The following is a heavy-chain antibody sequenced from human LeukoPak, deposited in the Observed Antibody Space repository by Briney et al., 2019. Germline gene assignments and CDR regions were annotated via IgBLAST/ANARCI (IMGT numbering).Heavy chain of an antibody. Sequence: GGSLRLSCAASGFTFSSYGMHWVRQAPGKGLEWVAFIRYDGSNKYYADSVKGRFTISRDNSKNTLYLQMNSLRAEDTAVYYCAKDDGTGYSYGLIDFWGQGTLVTVSS. CDR3: AKDDGTGYSYGLIDF. V-gene: IGHV3-30*02. CDR1: GFTFSSYG. D-gene: IGHD5-18*01. J-gene: IGHJ4*02. CDR2: IRYDGSNK.